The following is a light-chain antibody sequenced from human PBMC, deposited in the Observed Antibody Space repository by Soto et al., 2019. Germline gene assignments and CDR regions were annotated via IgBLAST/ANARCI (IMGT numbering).Light chain of an antibody. CDR3: GSYSTSSTLVV. V-gene: IGLV2-14*01. J-gene: IGLJ2*01. Sequence: QSALTQPASVSGSPGQSITISCTGTSSDVGGYNYVSWYQHHPGKAPKLIIYEVTNRPSGVSNRFSGSKSGNTASLSISGLQAEDEDDYYGGSYSTSSTLVVFGGGTKLTVL. CDR1: SSDVGGYNY. CDR2: EVT.